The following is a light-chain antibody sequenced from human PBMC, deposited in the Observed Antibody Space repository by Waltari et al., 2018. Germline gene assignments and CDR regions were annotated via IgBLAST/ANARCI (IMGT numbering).Light chain of an antibody. V-gene: IGLV2-8*01. CDR3: SSFTGSNNWV. J-gene: IGLJ3*02. Sequence: QSALTQPPSASGSPGPSVPISCTGTSSDVGGYNFFSWYQQHPGNAPTLLIYEVSKRPSGVPDRFSGSKSGNTASLTVSGLQAEDEADFYCSSFTGSNNWVFGGGTKVTVL. CDR1: SSDVGGYNF. CDR2: EVS.